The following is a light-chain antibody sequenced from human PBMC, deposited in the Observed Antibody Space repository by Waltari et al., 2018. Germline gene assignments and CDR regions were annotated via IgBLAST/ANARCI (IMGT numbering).Light chain of an antibody. CDR1: QSVSGGY. Sequence: ENVLKQSPGTLSLSLEEVATISCRASQSVSGGYLAWYQRKPSQAPRLLIYGASSGATGIPDRFSGSGSGTDFTLTISRLEPEDFAVYYCQQYGRSPLTFGGGTKVQIK. CDR2: GAS. J-gene: IGKJ4*01. CDR3: QQYGRSPLT. V-gene: IGKV3-20*01.